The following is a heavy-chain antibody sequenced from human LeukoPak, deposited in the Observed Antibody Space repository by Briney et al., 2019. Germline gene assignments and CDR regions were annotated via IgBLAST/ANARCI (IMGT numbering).Heavy chain of an antibody. Sequence: PSETLSLTCAVYGGSFSGYYWSWIRQPPGKGLEWIGEINHSGSANYNPSLKSRVTISVDTSKNQFSLKLSSVTAADTAVYYCARDSMVRGGGFDYWGQGTLVTVSS. CDR2: INHSGSA. CDR3: ARDSMVRGGGFDY. J-gene: IGHJ4*02. V-gene: IGHV4-34*01. CDR1: GGSFSGYY. D-gene: IGHD3-10*01.